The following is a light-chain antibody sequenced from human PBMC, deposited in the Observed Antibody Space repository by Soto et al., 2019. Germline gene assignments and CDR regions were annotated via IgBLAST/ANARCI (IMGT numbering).Light chain of an antibody. CDR2: KIS. CDR1: QSLEDSDGNSY. V-gene: IGKV2-24*01. J-gene: IGKJ1*01. Sequence: IVMTQTPLSSAVTLGQPASISCRSSQSLEDSDGNSYLSWLHQRPGQPPRLLICKISNRLSGVPDRFSGSGAGTVFTLRISRVEADDVGLYYCMQATQFPWTFGQGTRVEIK. CDR3: MQATQFPWT.